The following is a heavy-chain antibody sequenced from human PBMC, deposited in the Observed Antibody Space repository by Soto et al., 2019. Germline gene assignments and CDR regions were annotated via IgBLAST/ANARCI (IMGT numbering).Heavy chain of an antibody. V-gene: IGHV4-59*08. CDR1: GGSISSYY. J-gene: IGHJ6*02. CDR2: IYYSGST. CDR3: ARNGVGATTRANYYYYGMDV. D-gene: IGHD1-26*01. Sequence: PSETLSLTCTVSGGSISSYYWSWIRQPPGKGLEWIGYIYYSGSTNYNPPLKSRVTISVDTSKNQFSLKLSSVTAADTAVYYCARNGVGATTRANYYYYGMDVWGQGTTVTVS.